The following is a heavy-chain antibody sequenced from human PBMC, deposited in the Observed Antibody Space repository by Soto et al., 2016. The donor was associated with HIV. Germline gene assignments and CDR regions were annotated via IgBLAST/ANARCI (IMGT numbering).Heavy chain of an antibody. V-gene: IGHV1-46*01. CDR2: INPNGGRA. CDR1: EYRFTDYY. CDR3: ARALPRRETRPYYFDY. Sequence: QVQLVQSGAEVKKPGASVKVSCKASEYRFTDYYVHWVRQAPGQGLEWMGIINPNGGRATYALKFQGRVTMTRDTSTTTVYMELSTLRSEDTAVYYCARALPRRETRPYYFDYWGQGTLVTVSS. J-gene: IGHJ4*02. D-gene: IGHD1-26*01.